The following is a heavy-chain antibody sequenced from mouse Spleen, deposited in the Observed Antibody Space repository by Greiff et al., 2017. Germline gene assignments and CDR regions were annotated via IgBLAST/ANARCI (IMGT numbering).Heavy chain of an antibody. CDR3: ARDLGYYYGSSYGGAMDY. Sequence: EVQLVESEGGLVQPGSSMKLSCTASAFTFSDYYMAWVRQVPEKGLEWVANINYDGSSTYYLDSLKSRFIISRDNAKNILYLQMSSLKSEDTATYYCARDLGYYYGSSYGGAMDYWGQGTSVTVSS. CDR2: INYDGSST. D-gene: IGHD1-1*01. J-gene: IGHJ4*01. V-gene: IGHV5-16*01. CDR1: AFTFSDYY.